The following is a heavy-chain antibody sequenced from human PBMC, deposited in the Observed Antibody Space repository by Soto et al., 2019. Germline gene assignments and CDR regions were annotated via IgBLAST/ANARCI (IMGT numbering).Heavy chain of an antibody. Sequence: GGSLRLSCAASGFTCSTYTMHWVRQAPGKGLQYVSAISGDGTTTYYTDSLEGRFTVSRDNSKNTLYLQMGSLRAEDMGVYYCARDSGSYSLDYRGQGTLVTVSS. CDR1: GFTCSTYT. CDR2: ISGDGTTT. J-gene: IGHJ4*02. V-gene: IGHV3-64*02. CDR3: ARDSGSYSLDY. D-gene: IGHD1-26*01.